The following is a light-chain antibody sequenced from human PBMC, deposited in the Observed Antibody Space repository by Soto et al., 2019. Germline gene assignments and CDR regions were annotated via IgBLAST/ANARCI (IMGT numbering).Light chain of an antibody. V-gene: IGKV3-20*01. J-gene: IGKJ1*01. CDR3: QQYGSSSWT. Sequence: EIVLTQSPGTLSLSPGERATLSCRASQSVSSIYLAWYQQKPGQAARLLIYGTSSRATAIPDRFSGSGSGTDFTLTISRLEPEDFAVYYCQQYGSSSWTFGQGTKVEIK. CDR2: GTS. CDR1: QSVSSIY.